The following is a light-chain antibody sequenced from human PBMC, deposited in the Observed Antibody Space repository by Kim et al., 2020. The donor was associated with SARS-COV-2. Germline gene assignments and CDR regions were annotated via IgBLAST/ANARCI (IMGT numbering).Light chain of an antibody. Sequence: STLSASVGDTVTITCRASQSVSTWMAWFQQKPGKAPRLLIYKTSTLQTGVPLRFSGSRSETEFTLTINSLQPDDSAIYFCQQYNSFGGGTKVEIK. CDR3: QQYNS. CDR1: QSVSTW. J-gene: IGKJ4*01. CDR2: KTS. V-gene: IGKV1-5*03.